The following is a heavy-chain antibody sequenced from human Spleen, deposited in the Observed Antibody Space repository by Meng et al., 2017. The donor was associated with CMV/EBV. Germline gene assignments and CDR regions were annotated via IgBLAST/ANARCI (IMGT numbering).Heavy chain of an antibody. CDR2: IYPGDSDT. J-gene: IGHJ6*02. V-gene: IGHV5-51*01. CDR3: ARALGYCYNSSCRHLQLHYGLDV. CDR1: GYTFTDYW. D-gene: IGHD2-15*01. Sequence: GESLKISCRGSGYTFTDYWIVWVRQMPGKGLEWMGIIYPGDSDTRYRPSFQGQVTISADKSINTAYLQWSSLQASDTAIYYCARALGYCYNSSCRHLQLHYGLDVWGQGTTVTVSS.